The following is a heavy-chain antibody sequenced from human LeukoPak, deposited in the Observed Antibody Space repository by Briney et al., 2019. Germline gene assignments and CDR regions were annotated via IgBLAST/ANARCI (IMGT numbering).Heavy chain of an antibody. Sequence: GGSLRLSCAASGFTFSSYGMHWVRQAPGKGLEWVAVISYDGSNKYYADSVKGRFTISRDNSKNTLYLQMNSLRAEDTAVYYCAKESNKDKTKRKTPDYGVDYWGQGTLVTVSS. J-gene: IGHJ4*02. CDR1: GFTFSSYG. D-gene: IGHD4-17*01. V-gene: IGHV3-30*18. CDR3: AKESNKDKTKRKTPDYGVDY. CDR2: ISYDGSNK.